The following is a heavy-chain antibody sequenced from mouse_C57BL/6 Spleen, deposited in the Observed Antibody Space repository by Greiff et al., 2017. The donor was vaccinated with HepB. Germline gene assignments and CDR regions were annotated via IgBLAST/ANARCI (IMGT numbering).Heavy chain of an antibody. J-gene: IGHJ4*01. CDR3: ARWGDGDAMDY. V-gene: IGHV1-80*01. CDR2: IYPGDGDT. D-gene: IGHD3-3*01. CDR1: GYAFSSYW. Sequence: QVQLQQSGAELVKPGASVKISCKASGYAFSSYWMNWVKQRPGKGLEWIGQIYPGDGDTNYNGKFKGKATLTADKSSSTAYMQLSSLTSEDSAVYFCARWGDGDAMDYWGQGTSVTVSS.